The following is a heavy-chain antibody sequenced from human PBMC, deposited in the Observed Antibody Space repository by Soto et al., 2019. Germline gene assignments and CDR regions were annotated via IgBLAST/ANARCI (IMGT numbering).Heavy chain of an antibody. CDR1: GFTFRNYW. V-gene: IGHV3-7*03. CDR2: IKHDGSET. D-gene: IGHD5-18*01. CDR3: AKGYGYYFDS. J-gene: IGHJ4*02. Sequence: GGSLRLSCAASGFTFRNYWMSWVRQAPGKGLEWVLSIKHDGSETYSVDSVRGRFTSSRDNAENSVDLQMHSLRADDTAVYFCAKGYGYYFDSWGQGTQVTVSS.